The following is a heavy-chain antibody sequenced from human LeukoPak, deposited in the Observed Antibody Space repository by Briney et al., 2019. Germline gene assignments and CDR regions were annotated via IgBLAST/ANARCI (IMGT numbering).Heavy chain of an antibody. CDR1: GGSFSGYY. CDR2: INHSGST. D-gene: IGHD1-20*01. CDR3: ARAYNWRYYDY. V-gene: IGHV4-34*01. J-gene: IGHJ4*02. Sequence: KPSETLSLTCAVYGGSFSGYYWSWIRQPPGKGLEWIGEINHSGSTNYNPSLKSRVTISVDKSKNQFSLKLSSVTAADTAVYYCARAYNWRYYDYWGQGTLVTVSP.